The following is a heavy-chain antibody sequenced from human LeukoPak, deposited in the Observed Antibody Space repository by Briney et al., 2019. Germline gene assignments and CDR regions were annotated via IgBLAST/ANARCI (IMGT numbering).Heavy chain of an antibody. CDR2: IIPIFGTA. J-gene: IGHJ6*02. Sequence: SVKVSCKASGGTFSSYAISWVRQAPGQGLEWMGGIIPIFGTANYAQKFQGRVTITADESTSTAYMELSSLRSEDTAVYYCAREWRDGDNSIDYGMDVWGQGTTVTVSS. V-gene: IGHV1-69*13. D-gene: IGHD5-24*01. CDR3: AREWRDGDNSIDYGMDV. CDR1: GGTFSSYA.